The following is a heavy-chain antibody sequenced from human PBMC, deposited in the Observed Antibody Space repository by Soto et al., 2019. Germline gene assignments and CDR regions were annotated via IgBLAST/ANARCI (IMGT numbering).Heavy chain of an antibody. V-gene: IGHV1-69*01. J-gene: IGHJ4*02. Sequence: QVQLVQSGAAVKRPGSSVKVSCEASGGTFSSLGFTWVRQAPGQGLEWMGGIIPISGRTTFAPKFLGRVTITADESTRTTYMELTALTSDDTAIYYCATRGTQGRWLEFADYWGQGTLVTGSS. CDR3: ATRGTQGRWLEFADY. D-gene: IGHD5-12*01. CDR2: IIPISGRT. CDR1: GGTFSSLG.